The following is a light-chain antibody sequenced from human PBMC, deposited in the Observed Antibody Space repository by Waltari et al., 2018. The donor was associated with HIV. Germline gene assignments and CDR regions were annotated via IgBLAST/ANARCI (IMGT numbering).Light chain of an antibody. V-gene: IGLV3-22*01. J-gene: IGLJ2*01. Sequence: SSELTQLPSVSVSPGQTARITCSGDVLGENYADWYQQKAGQAPELAIYEDSERYPGSPERVSGSTTGNTPTLTVSRVLTEDEGDYYCLAGDLDKRVFGGGTKLTVL. CDR1: VLGENY. CDR3: LAGDLDKRV. CDR2: EDS.